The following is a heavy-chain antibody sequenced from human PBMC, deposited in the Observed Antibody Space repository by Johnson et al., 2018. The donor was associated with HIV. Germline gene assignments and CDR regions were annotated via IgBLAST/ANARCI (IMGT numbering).Heavy chain of an antibody. J-gene: IGHJ3*02. Sequence: VQLVESGGGLVQPGRSVRLSCAASGFTFDDYAMHWVRQAPGKGLEWVSGISWNSGSIGYADSVQGRFTISRDNAKNMVYLQMNSLRTEDTAVYYCAKDYLWEQDLDAFDIWGQGTMVAVSS. CDR3: AKDYLWEQDLDAFDI. CDR1: GFTFDDYA. V-gene: IGHV3-9*01. CDR2: ISWNSGSI. D-gene: IGHD1-26*01.